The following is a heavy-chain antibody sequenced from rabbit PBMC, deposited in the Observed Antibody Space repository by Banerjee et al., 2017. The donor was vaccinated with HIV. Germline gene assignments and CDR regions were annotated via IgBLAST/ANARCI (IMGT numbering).Heavy chain of an antibody. D-gene: IGHD6-1*01. CDR2: IYAGSSGST. J-gene: IGHJ4*01. CDR1: GFSFSSSYY. CDR3: ARSLYAGYAGYDYAHRGLVL. V-gene: IGHV1S45*01. Sequence: QEQLVESGGDLVKPGASLTLTCTASGFSFSSSYYMCWVRQAPGKGLEWIACIYAGSSGSTYYANWVNGRFTISLDNAQNTVFLQMTSLTAADTATYFCARSLYAGYAGYDYAHRGLVLWGPGTLVTVS.